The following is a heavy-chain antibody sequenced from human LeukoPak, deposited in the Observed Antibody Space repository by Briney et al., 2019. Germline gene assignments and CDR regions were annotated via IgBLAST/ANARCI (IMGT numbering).Heavy chain of an antibody. CDR3: AKDTDSYGLAIFFDY. CDR1: GFTFSSYA. D-gene: IGHD5-18*01. Sequence: GGSLRLSCAASGFTFSSYAMSWVRQAPGKGLEWVSAISGSGGSTYYADSVKGRFTISRDNSKDTLYLQMNSLRAEDTAVYYCAKDTDSYGLAIFFDYWGQGTLVTVSS. V-gene: IGHV3-23*01. J-gene: IGHJ4*02. CDR2: ISGSGGST.